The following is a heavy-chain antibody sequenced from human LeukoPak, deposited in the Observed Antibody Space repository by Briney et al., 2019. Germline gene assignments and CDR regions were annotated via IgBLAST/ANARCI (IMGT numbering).Heavy chain of an antibody. J-gene: IGHJ4*02. Sequence: ASVKVSCKASGYTFTTYDMTWVRQATGQGLEWMGWMNPDSGDTAYAQKFQGRVTITADKSTSTAYMELSSLRSEDTAVYYCARDVYGGPRLDYWGQGTLVTVSS. D-gene: IGHD4-23*01. CDR3: ARDVYGGPRLDY. CDR1: GYTFTTYD. V-gene: IGHV1-8*01. CDR2: MNPDSGDT.